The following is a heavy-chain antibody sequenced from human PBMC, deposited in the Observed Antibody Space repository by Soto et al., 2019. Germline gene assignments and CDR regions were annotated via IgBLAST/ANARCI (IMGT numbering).Heavy chain of an antibody. V-gene: IGHV1-18*01. D-gene: IGHD4-17*01. CDR3: ARRGFGESGTVTTYYFDY. CDR2: ISAYNGNT. J-gene: IGHJ4*02. Sequence: ASVKVSCKASGYTFTSYGISWVRQAPGQGLEWMGWISAYNGNTNYAQKLQGRVTMTTDTSTSTAYMELRSLRSDDTAVYYCARRGFGESGTVTTYYFDYWGQGTLVTVSS. CDR1: GYTFTSYG.